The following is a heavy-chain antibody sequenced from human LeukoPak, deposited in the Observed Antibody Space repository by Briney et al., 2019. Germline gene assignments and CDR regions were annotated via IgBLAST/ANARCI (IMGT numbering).Heavy chain of an antibody. J-gene: IGHJ5*02. CDR2: IYYSGST. Sequence: SETLSLTCTVSGGSISSGSYYWSWIRQPAGKGLEWIGRIYYSGSTYYNPSLKSRVTISVDTSKNQFSLKLSSVTAADTVVYYCASILGNYGDSWFDPWGQGTLVTVSS. CDR1: GGSISSGSYY. CDR3: ASILGNYGDSWFDP. D-gene: IGHD4-17*01. V-gene: IGHV4-39*07.